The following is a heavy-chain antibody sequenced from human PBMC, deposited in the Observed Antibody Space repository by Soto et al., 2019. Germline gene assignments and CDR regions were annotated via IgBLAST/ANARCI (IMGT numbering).Heavy chain of an antibody. CDR2: IRSKGYGGTT. CDR1: GFTFGDYG. Sequence: GGSLRLSCTASGFTFGDYGMSWVRQAPGKGLEWVGFIRSKGYGGTTEYAASVKGRFIIPRDDSKSIAYLQMNSLKTEDTGVYYCTRVSGYSYGYSFGMDVWGQGTTVTVSS. CDR3: TRVSGYSYGYSFGMDV. D-gene: IGHD5-18*01. V-gene: IGHV3-49*04. J-gene: IGHJ6*02.